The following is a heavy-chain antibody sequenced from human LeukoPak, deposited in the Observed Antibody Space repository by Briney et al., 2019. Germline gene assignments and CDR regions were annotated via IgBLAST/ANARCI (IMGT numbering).Heavy chain of an antibody. Sequence: RPSETLSLTCTVSGGSISTYYWSWIRQPPRKGLEWIGYIYYSGSTNYNPSLKSRVTISVDTSKNQFSLKLSSVTAADTAVYYCARDSYYDSSGYYSSEYFQHWGQGTLVTVSS. V-gene: IGHV4-59*12. D-gene: IGHD3-22*01. CDR3: ARDSYYDSSGYYSSEYFQH. CDR1: GGSISTYY. J-gene: IGHJ1*01. CDR2: IYYSGST.